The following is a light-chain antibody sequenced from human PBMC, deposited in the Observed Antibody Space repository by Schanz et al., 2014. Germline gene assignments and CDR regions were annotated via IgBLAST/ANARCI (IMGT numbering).Light chain of an antibody. CDR3: NSHAGSDNWAV. Sequence: QSALTQPPSASGSPGQSVTISCTGTSSDVGAYNYVSWYQQHPGKAPKLIISDVTRRPSGVPDRFSASKSGNTASLTVSGLQAEDEADYYCNSHAGSDNWAVFGGGTKLTVL. CDR2: DVT. V-gene: IGLV2-8*01. J-gene: IGLJ3*02. CDR1: SSDVGAYNY.